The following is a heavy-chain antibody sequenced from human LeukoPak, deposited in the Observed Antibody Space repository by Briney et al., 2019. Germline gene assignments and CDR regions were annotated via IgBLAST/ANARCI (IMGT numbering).Heavy chain of an antibody. CDR2: IKQDGSEK. Sequence: PGGSLRLSCAASGFTFSTYWMNWVRQAPGKGLEWVAKIKQDGSEKYYVDSAKGRFTISRDNAKNSLYLQMNSLRAEDTAVYYCASGVGYSSSWSAFDIWGQGTMVTVSS. J-gene: IGHJ3*02. CDR3: ASGVGYSSSWSAFDI. D-gene: IGHD6-13*01. CDR1: GFTFSTYW. V-gene: IGHV3-7*05.